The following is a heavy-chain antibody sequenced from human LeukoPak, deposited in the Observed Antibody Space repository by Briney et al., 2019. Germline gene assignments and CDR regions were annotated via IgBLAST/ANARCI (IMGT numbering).Heavy chain of an antibody. J-gene: IGHJ4*02. CDR2: FDPEDGET. Sequence: ASVKVSCKVSGYTLTELSMHWVRQAPGKGLEWMGGFDPEDGETIYAQKFQGRVTMTEDTSTDTAYMELSSLRSEDTAVYYCATRMIRDKYFDDWGQGTLVTVSS. CDR1: GYTLTELS. V-gene: IGHV1-24*01. D-gene: IGHD3-22*01. CDR3: ATRMIRDKYFDD.